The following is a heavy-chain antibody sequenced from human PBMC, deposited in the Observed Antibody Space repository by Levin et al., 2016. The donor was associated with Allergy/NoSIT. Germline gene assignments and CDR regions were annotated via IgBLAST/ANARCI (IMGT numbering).Heavy chain of an antibody. Sequence: WIRQPPGKGLGFVAKMNPDGGEKYYVDSVKGRFTISRDNAKNSLYLQMNSLRAEDTAVYYCTTALRGGSSDYWGPGTLVTVSS. V-gene: IGHV3-7*03. CDR3: TTALRGGSSDY. D-gene: IGHD3-10*01. J-gene: IGHJ4*02. CDR2: MNPDGGEK.